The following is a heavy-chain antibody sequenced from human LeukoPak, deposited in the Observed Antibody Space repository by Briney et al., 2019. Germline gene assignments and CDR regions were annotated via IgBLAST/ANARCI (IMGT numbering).Heavy chain of an antibody. CDR3: ARVIAAAAGHWFDP. CDR2: INPNSGGT. D-gene: IGHD6-13*01. J-gene: IGHJ5*02. CDR1: GYTFTGYY. V-gene: IGHV1-2*06. Sequence: ASVKVSCKASGYTFTGYYMHWGRQAPGQGLEWMGRINPNSGGTNYAQQLQGRVTMTTDTSTSTAYMELRSLRSDDTAVYYCARVIAAAAGHWFDPWGQGTLVTVSS.